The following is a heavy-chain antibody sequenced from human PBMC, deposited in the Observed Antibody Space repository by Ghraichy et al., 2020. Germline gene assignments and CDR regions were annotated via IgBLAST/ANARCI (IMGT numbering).Heavy chain of an antibody. CDR1: GGSFSGYY. CDR3: ARGVWDDYYGMDV. V-gene: IGHV4-34*01. Sequence: SETLSLTCAVYGGSFSGYYWSWIRQPPGKGLEWIGEINHSGSTNYNPSLKSRVTISVDTSKNQFSLKVSSVTAADTAVYYCARGVWDDYYGMDVWGQGTTVTVSS. CDR2: INHSGST. D-gene: IGHD1-14*01. J-gene: IGHJ6*02.